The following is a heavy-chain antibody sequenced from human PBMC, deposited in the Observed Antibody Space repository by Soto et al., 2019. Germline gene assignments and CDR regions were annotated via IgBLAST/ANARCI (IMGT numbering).Heavy chain of an antibody. CDR3: ARDGQWLLPDRLEKGAFDI. Sequence: ASVKVSCKASGYTFTGYYMHWVRQAPGQGLEWMGWINPNSGGTNYAQKFQGWVTMTRDTSISTAYMELSRLRSDDTAVYYCARDGQWLLPDRLEKGAFDIWGQGTMVTVSS. D-gene: IGHD6-19*01. CDR2: INPNSGGT. J-gene: IGHJ3*02. CDR1: GYTFTGYY. V-gene: IGHV1-2*04.